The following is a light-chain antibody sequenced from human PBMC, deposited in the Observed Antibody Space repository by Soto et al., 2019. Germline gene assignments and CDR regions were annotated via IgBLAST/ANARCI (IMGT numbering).Light chain of an antibody. J-gene: IGLJ3*02. CDR1: NSDVGGYNY. CDR2: EVN. Sequence: QSALTQPASVSGSPGQSITISCTGTNSDVGGYNYVSWYQQHPGKAPKLMIYEVNNRPSGVSNRFSGSKSGDTASLTISGLQAEDEADYYCSSYTSTGTRVFGGGTKLTVL. CDR3: SSYTSTGTRV. V-gene: IGLV2-14*01.